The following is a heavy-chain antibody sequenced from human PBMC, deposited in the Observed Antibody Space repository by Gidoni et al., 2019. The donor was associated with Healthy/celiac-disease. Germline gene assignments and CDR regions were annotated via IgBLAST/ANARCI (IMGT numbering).Heavy chain of an antibody. Sequence: EVQLVESGGGLVQPGGSLRLSCAAAGFTVSSNYMGWVRQAPGKGLEWVSVIYSGGSTYYADSVKGRFTISRDNSKNTLYLQMNSLRAEDTAVYYCAREGSDYWDKNGDYWGQGTLVTVSS. CDR1: GFTVSSNY. V-gene: IGHV3-66*01. J-gene: IGHJ4*02. CDR3: AREGSDYWDKNGDY. D-gene: IGHD4-17*01. CDR2: IYSGGST.